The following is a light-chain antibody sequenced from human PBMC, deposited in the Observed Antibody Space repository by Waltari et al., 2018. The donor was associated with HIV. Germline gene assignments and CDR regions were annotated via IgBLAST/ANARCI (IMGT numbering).Light chain of an antibody. J-gene: IGLJ3*02. CDR1: ALPKKY. CDR3: QSADISSWV. Sequence: SYELTQPPSVSVSPGQTSRITFSGDALPKKYAYWYQQKPGQAPVRVIYKDSERPSGIPERFSGTSSGTTVTLTISGVQAEDEADYYWQSADISSWVFGGGTKLTVL. V-gene: IGLV3-25*03. CDR2: KDS.